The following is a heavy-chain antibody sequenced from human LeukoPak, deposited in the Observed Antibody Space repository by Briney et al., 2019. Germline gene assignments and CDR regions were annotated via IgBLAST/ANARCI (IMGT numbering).Heavy chain of an antibody. J-gene: IGHJ5*02. CDR1: GGSISSYY. CDR2: IYYSGST. Sequence: SETLSLTCTVPGGSISSYYWSWIRQPPGKGLEWIGYIYYSGSTNYNPSLKSRVTISVDTSKNQFSLKLSSVTAADTAVYYCARLGYCSSTSCLPFDPWGQGTLVTVSS. V-gene: IGHV4-59*01. D-gene: IGHD2-2*01. CDR3: ARLGYCSSTSCLPFDP.